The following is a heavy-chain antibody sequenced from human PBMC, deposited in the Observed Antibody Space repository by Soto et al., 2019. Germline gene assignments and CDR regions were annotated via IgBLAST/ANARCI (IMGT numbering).Heavy chain of an antibody. CDR3: ARGRYDILPGYYPLGRFDP. CDR1: GGTFSSYA. V-gene: IGHV1-69*12. D-gene: IGHD3-9*01. Sequence: QVQLVQSGAEVKKPGSSVKVSCKASGGTFSSYAISWVRQAPGQGLEWMGGIIPIFGTANYAQKLQGRVTMTADESTSTAYMELSMLIAEDTAVYYCARGRYDILPGYYPLGRFDPWGQGTLVTVSS. J-gene: IGHJ5*02. CDR2: IIPIFGTA.